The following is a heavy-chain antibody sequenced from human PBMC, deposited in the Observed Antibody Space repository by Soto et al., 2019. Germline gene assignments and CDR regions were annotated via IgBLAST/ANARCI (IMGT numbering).Heavy chain of an antibody. CDR3: ARGPVLPTVWYFDY. J-gene: IGHJ4*02. CDR1: GGTFSSYA. D-gene: IGHD3-10*01. V-gene: IGHV1-69*05. Sequence: SVKVSGKASGGTFSSYAISWVRQAPGQGLEWMGGIIPIFGTANYAQKFQGRVTITTDESTSTAYMELSSLRSEDTAVYYCARGPVLPTVWYFDYWGQGTLVTVSS. CDR2: IIPIFGTA.